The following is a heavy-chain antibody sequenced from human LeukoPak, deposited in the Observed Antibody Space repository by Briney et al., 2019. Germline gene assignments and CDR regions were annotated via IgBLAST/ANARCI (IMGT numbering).Heavy chain of an antibody. J-gene: IGHJ3*02. CDR3: AKDSSRVVWSPLDAFDI. CDR2: ISGSGGST. D-gene: IGHD2-8*02. V-gene: IGHV3-23*01. CDR1: GFTFSSYA. Sequence: PGGSLRLSCAASGFTFSSYAMSWVRQAPGKGLEWVSAISGSGGSTYYADSVKGRFTISRDNSKNTLYLQMNSLRAEDTAVYYCAKDSSRVVWSPLDAFDIWGQGTMVTVSS.